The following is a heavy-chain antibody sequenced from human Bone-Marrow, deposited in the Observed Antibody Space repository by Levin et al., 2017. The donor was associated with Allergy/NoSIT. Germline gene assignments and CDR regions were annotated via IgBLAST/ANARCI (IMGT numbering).Heavy chain of an antibody. V-gene: IGHV3-21*01. J-gene: IGHJ5*02. Sequence: PGGSLRLSCAASGFTFSSYSMNWVRQAPGKGLEWVSSISSSSSYIYYADSVKGRFTISRDNSKNSLYLQMNSLRAEDTAVYYCARDPGQFSTVTTIWFDPWGQGTLVTVSS. CDR2: ISSSSSYI. D-gene: IGHD4-17*01. CDR1: GFTFSSYS. CDR3: ARDPGQFSTVTTIWFDP.